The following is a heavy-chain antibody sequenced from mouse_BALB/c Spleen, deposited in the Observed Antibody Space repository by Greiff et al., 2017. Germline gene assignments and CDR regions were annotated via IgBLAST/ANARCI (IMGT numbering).Heavy chain of an antibody. V-gene: IGHV3-2*02. D-gene: IGHD2-14*01. CDR3: AAGYPRGWFAY. CDR2: ISYSGST. Sequence: EVNLVESGPGLVKPSQSLSLTCTVTGYSITSDYAWNWIRQFPGNKLEWMGFISYSGSTSYNPSLKSRISITRDTSKNQFFLQLNSVTTEDTATYYCAAGYPRGWFAYWGQGTLVTVSA. CDR1: GYSITSDYA. J-gene: IGHJ3*01.